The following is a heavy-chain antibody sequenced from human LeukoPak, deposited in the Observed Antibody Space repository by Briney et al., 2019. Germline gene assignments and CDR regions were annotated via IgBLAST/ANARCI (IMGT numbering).Heavy chain of an antibody. V-gene: IGHV3-7*01. CDR2: IKQDGSEK. CDR1: GFTFSSYW. D-gene: IGHD3-22*01. CDR3: AVDDYYDSSGYYRGEGIQH. J-gene: IGHJ1*01. Sequence: GGSLRLSCAASGFTFSSYWMSWVRQAPGKGLEWVANIKQDGSEKYYVDSVKGRFTISRDNAKNSLYLQMNSLRAEDTAVYYCAVDDYYDSSGYYRGEGIQHWGQGTLVTVSS.